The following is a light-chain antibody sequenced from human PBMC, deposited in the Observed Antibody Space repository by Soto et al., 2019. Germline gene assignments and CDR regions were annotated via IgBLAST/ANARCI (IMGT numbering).Light chain of an antibody. CDR2: RAS. V-gene: IGKV1-5*03. J-gene: IGKJ2*01. CDR3: QQYSSLPYT. CDR1: QTISNW. Sequence: DIQMTQSPSTLSASVGDRVTITCRASQTISNWLTWYQHKPGKAPNLLIYRASTLQSGVPSRFSGSGSGTEFTLTISSLQPDDFATYYCQQYSSLPYTFGQGTKLEIK.